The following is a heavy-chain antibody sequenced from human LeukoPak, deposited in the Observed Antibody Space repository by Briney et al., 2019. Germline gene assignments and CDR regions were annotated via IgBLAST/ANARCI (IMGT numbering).Heavy chain of an antibody. CDR1: GFTFSRYA. CDR2: ISCSAGCT. Sequence: PGGSLRLSCPDAGFTFSRYAMSWVRQAAGKGMEWVSAISCSAGCTYYADSVKGRSTLSRDNAQNTLYLQMNSLRAEDTAVYYFARGAQGYYYHYMDVWGKGTTVIVSS. V-gene: IGHV3-23*01. D-gene: IGHD2-15*01. J-gene: IGHJ6*03. CDR3: ARGAQGYYYHYMDV.